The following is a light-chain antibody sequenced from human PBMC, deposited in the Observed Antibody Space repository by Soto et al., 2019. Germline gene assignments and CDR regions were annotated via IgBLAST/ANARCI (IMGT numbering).Light chain of an antibody. J-gene: IGKJ2*01. CDR3: QQYYTIPET. CDR2: WAS. CDR1: QSVLYSSSNKNY. Sequence: DIVMTQSPDSMAVSIGERATINCKSSQSVLYSSSNKNYLAWYQQKPRQPPKLLIYWASTRESGVPDRFSGSGSGTTFTLTISSLQAEDVAVYYCQQYYTIPETFGQGTKVEIK. V-gene: IGKV4-1*01.